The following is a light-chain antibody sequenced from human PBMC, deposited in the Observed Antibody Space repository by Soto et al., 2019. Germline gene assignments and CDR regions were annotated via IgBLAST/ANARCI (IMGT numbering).Light chain of an antibody. J-gene: IGKJ1*01. CDR2: GAS. V-gene: IGKV3-20*01. Sequence: EIVLTQSPGTLSLSPGERATLSCRASQSVSSSYLAWYQQKPGQAPRLLIYGASSSATGIPDRFSGSGSGTDFTLTISRREPEDFAVYYWQQYRSSQWTFGQGTKVEIK. CDR3: QQYRSSQWT. CDR1: QSVSSSY.